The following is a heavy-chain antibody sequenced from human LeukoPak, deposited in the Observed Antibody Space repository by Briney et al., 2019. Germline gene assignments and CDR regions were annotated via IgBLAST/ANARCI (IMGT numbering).Heavy chain of an antibody. Sequence: SQTLSLTCAISGDSVSSNSAAWNWIRQSPSRGLEWLGRTYYRSKWYNDYAVSVKSRITINPDTSKNQFSLQLNSVTPADTTLYYCARATTMVRVVINTWFDPWGQGTLVTVSS. J-gene: IGHJ5*02. CDR2: TYYRSKWYN. D-gene: IGHD3-10*01. V-gene: IGHV6-1*01. CDR3: ARATTMVRVVINTWFDP. CDR1: GDSVSSNSAA.